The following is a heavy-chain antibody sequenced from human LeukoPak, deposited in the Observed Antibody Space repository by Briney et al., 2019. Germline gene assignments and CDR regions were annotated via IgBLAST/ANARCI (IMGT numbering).Heavy chain of an antibody. V-gene: IGHV3-21*01. CDR3: AKAASGNWNDVSDY. D-gene: IGHD1-20*01. Sequence: PGGSLRLSCAASGFTFSTYSMNWVRQAPGKGLEWVSSISSSGGVMYYADSVKGRFTISRDNAKNSLYLQMNSLRAEDTAVYYCAKAASGNWNDVSDYWGQGTLVTVSS. CDR1: GFTFSTYS. J-gene: IGHJ4*02. CDR2: ISSSGGVM.